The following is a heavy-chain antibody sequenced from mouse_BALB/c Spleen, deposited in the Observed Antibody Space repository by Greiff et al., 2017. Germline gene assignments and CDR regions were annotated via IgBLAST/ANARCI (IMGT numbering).Heavy chain of an antibody. V-gene: IGHV1-14*01. Sequence: EVQLQQSGAELMKPGASVKISCKASGYTFTSYVMHWVKQKPGQGLEWIGYINPYNDGTKYNEKFKGKATLTSDKSSSTAYMELSSLTSEYSAVYYCARGHYYYGSSYLFDYWGQGTTLTVSS. CDR3: ARGHYYYGSSYLFDY. J-gene: IGHJ2*01. D-gene: IGHD1-1*01. CDR1: GYTFTSYV. CDR2: INPYNDGT.